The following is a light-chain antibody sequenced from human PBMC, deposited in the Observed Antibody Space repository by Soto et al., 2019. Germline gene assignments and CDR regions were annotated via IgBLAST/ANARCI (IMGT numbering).Light chain of an antibody. CDR3: QQYNEWPPFT. Sequence: ILLTQSPATLSLSQGERAALSCRASQSVRSNLAWYQQKPGQAPRLVIYAASTRATGIPDRFSGSVSGTEFTLTISSLQSEDFAVYYCQQYNEWPPFTFGQGTRLAIK. CDR1: QSVRSN. V-gene: IGKV3-15*01. CDR2: AAS. J-gene: IGKJ5*01.